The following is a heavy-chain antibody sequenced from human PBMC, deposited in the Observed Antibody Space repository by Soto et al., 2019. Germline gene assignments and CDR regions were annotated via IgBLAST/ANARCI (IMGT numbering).Heavy chain of an antibody. D-gene: IGHD5-18*01. CDR1: GGTFSSYA. Sequence: QVQLVQSGAEVKKPGSSVKVSCKASGGTFSSYAISWVRQAPGQGIEWMGGIIPIFGTANYAQKFQGRVTITADESTSTADMELGXLRSEDTAMYYCARSKEEYSYAYGHFQHWGQGTLVTVSS. CDR3: ARSKEEYSYAYGHFQH. CDR2: IIPIFGTA. V-gene: IGHV1-69*12. J-gene: IGHJ1*01.